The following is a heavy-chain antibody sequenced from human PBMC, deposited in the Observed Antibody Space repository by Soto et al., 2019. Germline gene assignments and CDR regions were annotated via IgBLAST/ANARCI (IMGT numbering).Heavy chain of an antibody. V-gene: IGHV3-23*01. Sequence: EVQLLESGGGLIQPGGSLRLSCAASGLTFSSYAMSWVRQAPGKGLEWVSAISGSGGSTYYADSVKGRFTISRDNSKNTLYMKINSLRAEDTAVYYCGKDQLFIRGVIHNWFDPWGQGTLVTVSS. CDR2: ISGSGGST. CDR3: GKDQLFIRGVIHNWFDP. J-gene: IGHJ5*02. CDR1: GLTFSSYA. D-gene: IGHD3-10*01.